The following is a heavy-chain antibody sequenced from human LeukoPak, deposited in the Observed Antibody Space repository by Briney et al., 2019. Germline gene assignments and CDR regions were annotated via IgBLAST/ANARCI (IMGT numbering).Heavy chain of an antibody. D-gene: IGHD3-9*01. CDR1: GFAFSSRI. CDR2: FSSSGDST. CDR3: AHMTGFDY. V-gene: IGHV3-23*01. J-gene: IGHJ4*02. Sequence: GGSLRLSCAASGFAFSSRIMSWVRQAPGEGLEWVPSFSSSGDSTNYRDSVKGRFTISRDNSKNTLYLQMNSLRVEDTAAYYCAHMTGFDYWGQGSLVTVSS.